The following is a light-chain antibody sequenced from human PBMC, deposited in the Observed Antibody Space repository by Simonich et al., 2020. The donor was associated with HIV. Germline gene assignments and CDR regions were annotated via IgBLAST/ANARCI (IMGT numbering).Light chain of an antibody. Sequence: QSALTQPASVSGSPGQSITISCTGTSSDLGGYNYVSWYQQHPGKAPKLIIYDVSKRPSGVSNRFSGSKSGNTASLTVSGLQAEDEADYYCSSYAGSNKVFGGGTKLTVL. J-gene: IGLJ2*01. V-gene: IGLV2-14*01. CDR1: SSDLGGYNY. CDR3: SSYAGSNKV. CDR2: DVS.